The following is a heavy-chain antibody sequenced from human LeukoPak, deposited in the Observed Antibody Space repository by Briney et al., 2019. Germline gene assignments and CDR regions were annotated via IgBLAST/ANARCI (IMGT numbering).Heavy chain of an antibody. V-gene: IGHV4-31*03. CDR2: IYNSGNT. Sequence: SETLSLTCTVSGGSISSGGYYWSWIRQHPEKGLEWIGYIYNSGNTYYNPSLKSRVTISVDTSKNQFSLKLTSVTAADTAVYYCARGLWFGELLYPSYFDYWGQGTLVTVSS. D-gene: IGHD3-10*01. CDR1: GGSISSGGYY. CDR3: ARGLWFGELLYPSYFDY. J-gene: IGHJ4*02.